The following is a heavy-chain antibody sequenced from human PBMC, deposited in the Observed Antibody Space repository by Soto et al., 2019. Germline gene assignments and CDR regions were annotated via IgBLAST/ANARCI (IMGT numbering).Heavy chain of an antibody. CDR2: INPSRGGT. V-gene: IGHV1-46*03. CDR3: TRSIITTAGTDAFDL. J-gene: IGHJ3*01. D-gene: IGHD6-13*01. CDR1: AYTFTSYY. Sequence: ASVKVSCKASAYTFTSYYVHWVRQAPGQGPEWMGMINPSRGGTDYAQKFQGRVTMTRDTSTTTVYMELSSLRSEDTAVYYCTRSIITTAGTDAFDLWGQGTFVTVSS.